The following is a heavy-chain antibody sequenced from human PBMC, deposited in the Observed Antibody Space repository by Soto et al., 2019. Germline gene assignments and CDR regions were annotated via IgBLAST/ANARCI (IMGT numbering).Heavy chain of an antibody. D-gene: IGHD3-10*01. CDR1: GFTFSSYW. J-gene: IGHJ2*01. CDR3: ARDLAPIGFGELPYGNWYFDL. CDR2: IKQDGSEK. V-gene: IGHV3-7*01. Sequence: EVQLVESGGGLVQPGGSLRLSCAASGFTFSSYWMSWVRQAPGKGLEWVANIKQDGSEKYYVDSVKGRFTISRDNAKNSLYLQMNSLRAEDTAVYYCARDLAPIGFGELPYGNWYFDLWGRGTLVTVSS.